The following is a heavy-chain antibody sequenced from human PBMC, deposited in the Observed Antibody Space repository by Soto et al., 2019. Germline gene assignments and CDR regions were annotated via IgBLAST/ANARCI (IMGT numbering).Heavy chain of an antibody. V-gene: IGHV3-73*01. CDR1: GFVFKDSS. J-gene: IGHJ4*02. CDR2: IRDRAFSYAT. D-gene: IGHD3-10*01. CDR3: TRLISAAQDY. Sequence: GGSLRLSCAASGFVFKDSSIHWVRQASGKGLEWVGRIRDRAFSYATAYAASVKGRFAISRDDSTNTAYLQMNSLKTEDTAIYYCTRLISAAQDYWGQGTLVTVSS.